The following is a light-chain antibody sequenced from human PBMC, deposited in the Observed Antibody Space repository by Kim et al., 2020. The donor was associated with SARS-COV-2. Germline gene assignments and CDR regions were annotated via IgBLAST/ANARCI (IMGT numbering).Light chain of an antibody. CDR3: NSRDSSGNHVV. Sequence: SSELTHDPAVSVALGQTVRITCQGDSLRSYYASWYQQKPGQAPVLFIYGKNNRPSGIPDRFSGSSSGNTASLTITGAQAEDEADYYCNSRDSSGNHVVFGGGTQLTVL. CDR1: SLRSYY. V-gene: IGLV3-19*01. CDR2: GKN. J-gene: IGLJ2*01.